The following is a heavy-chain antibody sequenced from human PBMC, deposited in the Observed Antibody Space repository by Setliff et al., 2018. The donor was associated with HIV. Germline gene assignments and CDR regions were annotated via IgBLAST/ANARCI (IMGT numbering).Heavy chain of an antibody. Sequence: ASVKVSCKASGYSFASHSLHWVRQAPGQGLEWMGWSNTGNGNTKYSQKFQDRVTITRDTSANTGYMELSGLRSEDTAVYYCARDRVPKRGYTYREPDFDSWGQGTLITVSS. D-gene: IGHD5-12*01. CDR1: GYSFASHS. V-gene: IGHV1-3*04. CDR2: SNTGNGNT. CDR3: ARDRVPKRGYTYREPDFDS. J-gene: IGHJ5*01.